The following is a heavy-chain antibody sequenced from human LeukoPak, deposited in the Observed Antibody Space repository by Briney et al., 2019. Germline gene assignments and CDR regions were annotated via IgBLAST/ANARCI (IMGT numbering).Heavy chain of an antibody. Sequence: SVKVSCKASGGTFSSYAISWVRQAPGEGLEWMGRIIPIFGTANYAQKFEGRDTITTDASTSTAYMELSSLRYEDTAVYYCARGSIAVAGTLVYFDYWGQGTLVTVSS. D-gene: IGHD6-19*01. J-gene: IGHJ4*02. CDR3: ARGSIAVAGTLVYFDY. CDR2: IIPIFGTA. V-gene: IGHV1-69*05. CDR1: GGTFSSYA.